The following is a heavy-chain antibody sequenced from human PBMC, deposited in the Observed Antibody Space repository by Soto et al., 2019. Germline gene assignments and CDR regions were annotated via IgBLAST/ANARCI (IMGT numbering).Heavy chain of an antibody. CDR3: AREYSFGRFDY. V-gene: IGHV4-31*03. J-gene: IGHJ4*02. Sequence: QVQLQESGPGLVKSSQTLSLTCTVSGGSINSGGYYWSWIRQHPGKGLEWIGYSYYRGSTYYNPSLKSRVSISVDTSKNQFSLKLNSVSAADTAVYYCAREYSFGRFDYWGQGTLVTVSS. CDR1: GGSINSGGYY. D-gene: IGHD5-18*01. CDR2: SYYRGST.